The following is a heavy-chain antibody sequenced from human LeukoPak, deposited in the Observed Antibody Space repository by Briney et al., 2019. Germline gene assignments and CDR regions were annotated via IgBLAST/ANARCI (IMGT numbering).Heavy chain of an antibody. Sequence: PSETLSFTCTASGGSISSYYWSWIRQPPGKGLEWIGYIYYSGSTNYNPSLKSRVTISVDTSKNQFSLKLSSVTAADTAVYYCARAVDSSSWYRWFDPWGQGTLVIVSS. CDR3: ARAVDSSSWYRWFDP. J-gene: IGHJ5*02. D-gene: IGHD6-13*01. CDR2: IYYSGST. V-gene: IGHV4-59*01. CDR1: GGSISSYY.